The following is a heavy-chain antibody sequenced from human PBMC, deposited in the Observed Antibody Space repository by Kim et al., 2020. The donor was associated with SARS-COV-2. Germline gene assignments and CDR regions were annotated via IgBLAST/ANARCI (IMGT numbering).Heavy chain of an antibody. D-gene: IGHD5-12*01. Sequence: YADSVKGRFTISRDNAKNSLYLQMNSLRAEDTAVYYCAREGFDGYNYFDYWGQGTLVTVSS. CDR3: AREGFDGYNYFDY. J-gene: IGHJ4*02. V-gene: IGHV3-21*01.